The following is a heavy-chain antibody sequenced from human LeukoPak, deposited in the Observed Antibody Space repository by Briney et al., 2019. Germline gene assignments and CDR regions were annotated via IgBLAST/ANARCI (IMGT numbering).Heavy chain of an antibody. V-gene: IGHV3-21*01. CDR1: GFTFSSYS. D-gene: IGHD5-24*01. CDR3: ARDKDSDGYPEIDAFDI. J-gene: IGHJ3*02. Sequence: GGSLRLSCAASGFTFSSYSMNWVRQAPGKGLEWVSSISSSSGYIYYADSVKGRFTISRDNAKNSLYLQMNSLRAEDTAVYYCARDKDSDGYPEIDAFDIWGQGTMVTVSS. CDR2: ISSSSGYI.